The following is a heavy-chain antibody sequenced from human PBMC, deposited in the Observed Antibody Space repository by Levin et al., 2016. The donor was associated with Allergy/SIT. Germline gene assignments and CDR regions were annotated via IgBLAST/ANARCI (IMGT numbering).Heavy chain of an antibody. CDR2: IKTRADGGTT. D-gene: IGHD3-10*01. CDR3: ARGARGDY. J-gene: IGHJ4*02. CDR1: GFTFSDYC. V-gene: IGHV3-15*01. Sequence: GGSLRLSCAPSGFTFSDYCMTWVRQAPGKGLEWVGRIKTRADGGTTEYAPPVKGRFTISRDDSINTLYLQMHRLKSEDTAVYFCARGARGDYWAQGTLVTVSS.